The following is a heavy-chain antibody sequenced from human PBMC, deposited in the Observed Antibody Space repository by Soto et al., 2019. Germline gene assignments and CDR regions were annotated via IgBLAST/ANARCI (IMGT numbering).Heavy chain of an antibody. CDR3: ARDRDTSGWYRSNY. Sequence: QVQLVQSGGEVKQPGPSVKVSCKTSGYTFSNYGTSWVRQAPGQGLEWGGWISGYNGNTKHAQNVQGRVTLTTDTSTSTAYVELRSLTSDDTAVYYCARDRDTSGWYRSNYWGQGTLFSVSS. CDR2: ISGYNGNT. CDR1: GYTFSNYG. D-gene: IGHD6-19*01. V-gene: IGHV1-18*01. J-gene: IGHJ4*02.